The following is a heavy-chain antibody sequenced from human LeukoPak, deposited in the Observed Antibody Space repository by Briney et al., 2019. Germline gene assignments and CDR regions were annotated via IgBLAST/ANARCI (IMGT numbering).Heavy chain of an antibody. V-gene: IGHV3-23*01. CDR2: IGGGGGT. J-gene: IGHJ4*02. CDR1: GFTFNTYA. CDR3: ARDRSGHWSLDY. Sequence: GGSLRLSCAASGFTFNTYAMSWVRQAPGKGLEWVSSIGGGGGTYYADSLKGRFTISRDNSKNTLYLQMSSLRAEDTAVYYCARDRSGHWSLDYWGQGTLVTVSS. D-gene: IGHD3-3*01.